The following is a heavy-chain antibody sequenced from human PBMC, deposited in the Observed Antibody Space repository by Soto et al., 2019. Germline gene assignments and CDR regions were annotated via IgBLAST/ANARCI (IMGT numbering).Heavy chain of an antibody. CDR2: INPNSGVT. Sequence: ASVKVSCKSSGYTFTGYFIHWVRQAPGEGLEWVGYINPNSGVTKYAPRFLGRVTITRDTPIRTPYMDLNNLRSDDTAVYFYARGGGTIRARLPCGPGTLVTVSS. V-gene: IGHV1-2*02. J-gene: IGHJ5*02. D-gene: IGHD2-2*01. CDR3: ARGGGTIRARLP. CDR1: GYTFTGYF.